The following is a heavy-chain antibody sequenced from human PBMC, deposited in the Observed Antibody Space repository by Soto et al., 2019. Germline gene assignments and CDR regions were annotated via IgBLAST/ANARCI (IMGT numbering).Heavy chain of an antibody. V-gene: IGHV3-7*01. CDR2: IKQNGSEK. CDR3: ARALCSETDEL. CDR1: GFTGSRFW. Sequence: EVRLVESGGGLVQPGGSLRLSCAASGFTGSRFWMSWVRQAPGKGLEWVANIKQNGSEKYYVESVKGRFTISRDNAKNSLYLQMTSLRAEDTAVYYCARALCSETDELWGQGTLVTVAS. D-gene: IGHD6-19*01. J-gene: IGHJ4*02.